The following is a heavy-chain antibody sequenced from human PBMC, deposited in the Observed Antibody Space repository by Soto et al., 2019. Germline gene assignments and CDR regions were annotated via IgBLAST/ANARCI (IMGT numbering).Heavy chain of an antibody. CDR1: GGSISSYY. Sequence: SETLSLTCTVSGGSISSYYWSWIRQPPGKGLEWIGYIYYSGSTNYNPSLKSRVTISVDTSKNQFSLKLSSVTAADTAVYYCVKTDYGTNSRWFDRWGQGTLVTVSS. CDR3: VKTDYGTNSRWFDR. D-gene: IGHD4-17*01. J-gene: IGHJ5*02. CDR2: IYYSGST. V-gene: IGHV4-59*01.